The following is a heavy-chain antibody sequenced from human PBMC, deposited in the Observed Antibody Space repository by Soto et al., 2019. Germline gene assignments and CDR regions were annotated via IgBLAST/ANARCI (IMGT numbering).Heavy chain of an antibody. Sequence: QLQLQESGPGLVEPSETLSLTCTVSGGSISSSSYYWGWIRQPPGKGQEWIGSIYYSGSTYYNPSLKSRVNISVDKSKNQFSLRLSSVTAADAAVDYCARPHTGSSSWYDYWGQGTLVTVSS. J-gene: IGHJ4*02. V-gene: IGHV4-39*01. D-gene: IGHD6-13*01. CDR3: ARPHTGSSSWYDY. CDR1: GGSISSSSYY. CDR2: IYYSGST.